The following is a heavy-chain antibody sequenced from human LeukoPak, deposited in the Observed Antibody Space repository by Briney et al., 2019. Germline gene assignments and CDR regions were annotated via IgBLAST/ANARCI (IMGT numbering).Heavy chain of an antibody. CDR1: GGTFSSYA. CDR3: ARDGRVTTAESGPKELLH. CDR2: LNPTTGGT. J-gene: IGHJ1*01. Sequence: ASAKVSCKASGGTFSSYAISWVRQAPGQGLEWVGVLNPTTGGTSYAQKFQGRVTMTGDTSTSTVYMELSSLRSDDTAVYYCARDGRVTTAESGPKELLHWGQGTLVTVSS. D-gene: IGHD4-17*01. V-gene: IGHV1-46*01.